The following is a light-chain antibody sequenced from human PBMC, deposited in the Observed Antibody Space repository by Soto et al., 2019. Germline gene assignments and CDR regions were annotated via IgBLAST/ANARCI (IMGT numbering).Light chain of an antibody. J-gene: IGLJ2*01. CDR1: SSDVGSYNL. CDR3: ASHAGRKNII. CDR2: EGS. V-gene: IGLV2-14*02. Sequence: QSALTQPASVSGSPGQSITISCTGTSSDVGSYNLVSWYQQHPGKAPKLMIYEGSKRPSGVSNRFSGSKSGNTASLTVSGLQAEDEADYYCASHAGRKNIIFGGGTKLTVL.